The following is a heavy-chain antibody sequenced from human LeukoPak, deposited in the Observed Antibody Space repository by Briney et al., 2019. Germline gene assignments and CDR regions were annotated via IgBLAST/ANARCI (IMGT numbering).Heavy chain of an antibody. CDR1: GXTFSSYG. V-gene: IGHV3-23*01. D-gene: IGHD3-9*01. CDR3: ARGLNYDFLTGAFDC. Sequence: SGGSLRLSCAASGXTFSSYGISWVRQAPGKGLEWVLSISGSGGSTYYADSVKGRFTISRDNSKNTLYLQMNSLRAEDTAVFYCARGLNYDFLTGAFDCWGQGTLVTVSS. CDR2: ISGSGGST. J-gene: IGHJ4*02.